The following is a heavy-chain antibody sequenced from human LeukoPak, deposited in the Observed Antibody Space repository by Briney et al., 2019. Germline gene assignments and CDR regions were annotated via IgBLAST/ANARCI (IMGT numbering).Heavy chain of an antibody. CDR3: ARYPLPDY. CDR2: INHSGST. CDR1: GGSFSGYY. J-gene: IGHJ4*02. V-gene: IGHV4-34*01. Sequence: SETLSLTCAVYGGSFSGYYWSWIRQPPGKGLEWIGEINHSGSTNYNPSLKSRVTISVDTSKNQFSLKLSSVTAADTAVYYCARYPLPDYWGQGTLVTVSS.